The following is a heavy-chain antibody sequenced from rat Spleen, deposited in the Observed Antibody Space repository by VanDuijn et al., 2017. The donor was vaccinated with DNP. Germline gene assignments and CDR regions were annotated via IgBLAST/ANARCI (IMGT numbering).Heavy chain of an antibody. CDR1: GFTLSAYY. V-gene: IGHV5S10*01. J-gene: IGHJ2*01. CDR3: TTRGNYGGYDY. CDR2: IIYDGSTT. D-gene: IGHD1-11*01. Sequence: EVQLVESGGGLVQPGRSLKLSCAASGFTLSAYYMAWVRQAPTKGLEWVATIIYDGSTTFYRDSVTGRFTISRDFAKSTLYLQMDSLRSEDSATYYCTTRGNYGGYDYWGQGVMVTVSS.